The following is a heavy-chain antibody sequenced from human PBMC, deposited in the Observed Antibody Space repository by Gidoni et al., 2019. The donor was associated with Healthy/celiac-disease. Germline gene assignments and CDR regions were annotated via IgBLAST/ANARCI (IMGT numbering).Heavy chain of an antibody. D-gene: IGHD2-21*01. Sequence: QVQLVQSGSELKTPGASVKVSCKASGYTFTSYAMNWVRQAPGEGLEWMGWINTNTGNPTYAQGFTGRFVFSLDTSVSTAYLQISSLKAEDTAVYYCARESLPDSNYYYYGMDVWGQGTTVTVSS. V-gene: IGHV7-4-1*02. CDR2: INTNTGNP. CDR1: GYTFTSYA. CDR3: ARESLPDSNYYYYGMDV. J-gene: IGHJ6*02.